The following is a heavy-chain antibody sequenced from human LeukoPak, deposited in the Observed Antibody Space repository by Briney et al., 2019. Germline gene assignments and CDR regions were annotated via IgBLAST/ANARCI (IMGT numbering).Heavy chain of an antibody. CDR1: GYTLTELS. V-gene: IGHV1-24*01. D-gene: IGHD6-13*01. J-gene: IGHJ3*02. CDR3: ATGRAHGTAAGDAFDI. CDR2: LDPEDGET. Sequence: GASVKVACKVSGYTLTELSMHWVRQAPGKGREWMGGLDPEDGETIYAQKFQGRVTMTEDTSTDTAYMELSSLRSEDTAVYYCATGRAHGTAAGDAFDIWGQGTMVTVSS.